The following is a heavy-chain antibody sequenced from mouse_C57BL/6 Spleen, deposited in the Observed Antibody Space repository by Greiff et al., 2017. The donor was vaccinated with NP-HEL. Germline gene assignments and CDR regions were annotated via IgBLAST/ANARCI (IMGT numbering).Heavy chain of an antibody. CDR3: ARKTGGDYYAMDY. V-gene: IGHV1-7*01. CDR2: INPSSGYT. CDR1: GYTFTSYW. J-gene: IGHJ4*01. Sequence: VQLQQSGAELAKPGASVKLSCKASGYTFTSYWMHWVKQRPGQGLEWIGYINPSSGYTKYNQKFKDKATLTADKSYSTAYMQLSSLTYEDSAVYYCARKTGGDYYAMDYWGQGTSVTVSS. D-gene: IGHD4-1*01.